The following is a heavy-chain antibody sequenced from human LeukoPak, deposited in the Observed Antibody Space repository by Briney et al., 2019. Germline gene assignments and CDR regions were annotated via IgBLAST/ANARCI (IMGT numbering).Heavy chain of an antibody. J-gene: IGHJ6*02. CDR2: INPSGGST. D-gene: IGHD4-17*01. V-gene: IGHV1-46*01. CDR3: ARTTNYYYGMDV. Sequence: ASVKVSCKASGYTFTSYYIHWVRQAPGQGLEWMGIINPSGGSTSYAQKFQGRVTMTRDTSTSTAYMELSSLRSEDTAVYYCARTTNYYYGMDVWGQGTTVTVSS. CDR1: GYTFTSYY.